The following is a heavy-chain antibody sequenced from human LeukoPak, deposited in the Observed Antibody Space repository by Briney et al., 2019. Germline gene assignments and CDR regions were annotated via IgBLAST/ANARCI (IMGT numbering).Heavy chain of an antibody. CDR1: GFTFSTYG. D-gene: IGHD6-13*01. J-gene: IGHJ6*03. CDR2: IWYDGTNI. CDR3: ARNPLPKQQLVPLYYYYMDV. V-gene: IGHV3-33*01. Sequence: GGSLRLSCAASGFTFSTYGMHWVRQAPGKGLEWVAVIWYDGTNIYYADSVKGRFTISRDNSKDTLYLQMNSLRAEDTAVYYCARNPLPKQQLVPLYYYYMDVWGKGTTVTVSS.